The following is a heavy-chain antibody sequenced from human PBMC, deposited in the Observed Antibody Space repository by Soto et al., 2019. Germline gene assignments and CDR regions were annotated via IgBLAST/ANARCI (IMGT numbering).Heavy chain of an antibody. CDR1: GYTFTSYY. CDR3: ARCLPGTALGLD. D-gene: IGHD5-18*01. CDR2: INPSGGST. V-gene: IGHV1-46*03. J-gene: IGHJ1*01. Sequence: QVQLVQSGAEVKKPGASVKVSCKASGYTFTSYYMHWVRQAPGQGLEWMGIINPSGGSTSYAQKFQGRVTMTRDTSTWTVYLELSSLRSEDTAVYCCARCLPGTALGLDWGQGTLVTVSS.